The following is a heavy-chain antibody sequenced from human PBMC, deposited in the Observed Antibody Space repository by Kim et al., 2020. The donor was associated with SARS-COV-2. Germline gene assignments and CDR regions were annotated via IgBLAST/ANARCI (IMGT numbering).Heavy chain of an antibody. J-gene: IGHJ5*02. CDR3: ARVLAAPNWFDP. V-gene: IGHV6-1*01. Sequence: DSAVSVKSPITINPDTSKNQFSLQLNSVTPEDTAVYYCARVLAAPNWFDPWGQGTLVTVSS. D-gene: IGHD6-13*01.